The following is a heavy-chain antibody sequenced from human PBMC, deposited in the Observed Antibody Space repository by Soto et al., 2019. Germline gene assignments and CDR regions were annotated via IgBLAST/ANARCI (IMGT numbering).Heavy chain of an antibody. CDR1: GGSISSSSYY. D-gene: IGHD3-10*01. J-gene: IGHJ5*02. Sequence: SETLSLTCTVSGGSISSSSYYWGWIRQPPGKGLEWIGSIYYSGSTYYNPSLKSRVTISVDTSKNQFSLKLSSVTAADTAVYYCARLHYHGSGSYRTFDPWGQGTLVTVYS. V-gene: IGHV4-39*01. CDR2: IYYSGST. CDR3: ARLHYHGSGSYRTFDP.